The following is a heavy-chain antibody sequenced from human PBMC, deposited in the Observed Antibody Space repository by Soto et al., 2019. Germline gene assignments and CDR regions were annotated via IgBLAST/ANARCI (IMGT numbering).Heavy chain of an antibody. CDR3: ARDPLPTYYYDSSDYYAYFDH. CDR2: ISAYNGNT. J-gene: IGHJ4*01. Sequence: ASVKVSCKAYGYTFTSYGISWVRLAPGQGLEWMGWISAYNGNTNYAQKVQGRVTMTTDTSTSTAYMELRSLRSDDTAVYYCARDPLPTYYYDSSDYYAYFDHWG. D-gene: IGHD3-22*01. CDR1: GYTFTSYG. V-gene: IGHV1-18*01.